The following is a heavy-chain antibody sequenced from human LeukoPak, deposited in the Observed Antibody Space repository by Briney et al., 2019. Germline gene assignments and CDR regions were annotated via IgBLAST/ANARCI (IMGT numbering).Heavy chain of an antibody. CDR1: GFTFSSYA. D-gene: IGHD3-22*01. Sequence: GGSLRLSCAASGFTFSSYAMHWVRQAPGKGLEWVAVISYGGSNKYYADSVKGRFTISRDNSKNTLYLQMNSLRVEDTAVYYCAKDSRRWKTYYYESSGLYYFAYWGQGTLVTVSS. J-gene: IGHJ4*02. CDR3: AKDSRRWKTYYYESSGLYYFAY. V-gene: IGHV3-30*04. CDR2: ISYGGSNK.